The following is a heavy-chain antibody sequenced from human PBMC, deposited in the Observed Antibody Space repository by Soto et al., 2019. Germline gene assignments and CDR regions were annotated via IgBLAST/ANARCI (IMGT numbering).Heavy chain of an antibody. V-gene: IGHV3-21*01. D-gene: IGHD2-15*01. CDR2: ISSSGTYI. J-gene: IGHJ6*02. CDR3: VRLYCSGASCGFYGMDL. CDR1: GFSLDHYA. Sequence: GGSLRLSCVASGFSLDHYAMHWVRQAPGKGLEWVSAISSSGTYIFYADSLKGRFTISRDNAKHSVSLQMNSPRAEDTAVYYCVRLYCSGASCGFYGMDLWGQGTTVTVSS.